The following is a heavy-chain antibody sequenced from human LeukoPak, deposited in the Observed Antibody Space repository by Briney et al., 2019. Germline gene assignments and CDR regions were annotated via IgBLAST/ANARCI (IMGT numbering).Heavy chain of an antibody. Sequence: PSETLSLTCTVSGGSISSYYWSWIRQPPGKGLEWIGYIYYSGSTNYNPSLKSRVTISVDTSKNQFSLKLSSVTAADTAVYYCARDQYYYDSSGYSLFDYWGQGTLVTVSS. CDR1: GGSISSYY. CDR3: ARDQYYYDSSGYSLFDY. CDR2: IYYSGST. J-gene: IGHJ4*02. V-gene: IGHV4-59*12. D-gene: IGHD3-22*01.